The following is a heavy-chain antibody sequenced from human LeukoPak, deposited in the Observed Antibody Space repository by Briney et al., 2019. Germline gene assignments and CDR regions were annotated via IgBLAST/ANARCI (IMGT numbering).Heavy chain of an antibody. V-gene: IGHV1-18*04. D-gene: IGHD3-9*01. J-gene: IGHJ5*02. Sequence: GASVKVSCKASGYTFTGYYMHWVRQAPGQGLEWVGGVTSYNGDTNYAQRFQGRVTMSTDTSTSTAYMELRSLRFDDTAIYYCAKDWHILTGRNCFDPWGQGTLVTVSS. CDR1: GYTFTGYY. CDR2: VTSYNGDT. CDR3: AKDWHILTGRNCFDP.